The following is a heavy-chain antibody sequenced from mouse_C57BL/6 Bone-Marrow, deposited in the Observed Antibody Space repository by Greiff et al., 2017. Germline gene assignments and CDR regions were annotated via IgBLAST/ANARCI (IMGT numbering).Heavy chain of an antibody. CDR1: GFTFSDYG. J-gene: IGHJ4*01. CDR2: ISSGSSTI. CDR3: ARWDGNYVDYYAMDY. Sequence: DVMLVESGGGLVKPGGSLKLSCAASGFTFSDYGMHWVRQAPEKGLEWVAYISSGSSTIYYADTVKGRFTISRDNAKNTLFLQMTSLRSEDTAMYYCARWDGNYVDYYAMDYWGQGTSVTVSS. V-gene: IGHV5-17*01. D-gene: IGHD2-1*01.